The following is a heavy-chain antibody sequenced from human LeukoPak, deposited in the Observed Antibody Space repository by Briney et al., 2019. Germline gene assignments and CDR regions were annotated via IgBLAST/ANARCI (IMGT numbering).Heavy chain of an antibody. CDR2: VYRSGST. V-gene: IGHV4-38-2*02. D-gene: IGHD3-22*01. CDR3: ARDVSGDYDTFDY. Sequence: PSETLSLTCAVSGYSISSGYYWGWIRQPPGKGLEWIGSVYRSGSTYYNPSLKSRVTISVDTSKNQFSLKLRSVTASDTAVYYCARDVSGDYDTFDYWGQGTLVTVSS. J-gene: IGHJ4*02. CDR1: GYSISSGYY.